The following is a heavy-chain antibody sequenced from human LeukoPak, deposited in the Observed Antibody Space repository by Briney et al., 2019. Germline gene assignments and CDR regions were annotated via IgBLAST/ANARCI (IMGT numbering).Heavy chain of an antibody. CDR1: GYAFTISG. D-gene: IGHD1-14*01. J-gene: IGHJ4*02. CDR2: ISAYNGNT. CDR3: ASVSYEPRDGKDQDY. V-gene: IGHV1-18*01. Sequence: GASVKVSCNASGYAFTISGYSWEWHAPGQGLEWMGWISAYNGNTNYAQKLQGRVTMTTDTSTSTAYMELRSLRSDDTAVYYCASVSYEPRDGKDQDYWGQGTLVTVSS.